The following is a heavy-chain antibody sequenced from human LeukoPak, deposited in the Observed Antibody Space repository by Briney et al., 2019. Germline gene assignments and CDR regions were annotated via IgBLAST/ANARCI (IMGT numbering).Heavy chain of an antibody. CDR1: GFTFSSYA. CDR2: ISSSSSYI. J-gene: IGHJ4*02. Sequence: GGSLRLSCAASGFTFSSYAMSWVRQAPGKGLEWVSSISSSSSYIYYADSVKGRFTISRDNAKNSLYLQMNSLKAEDTAVYYCALTYYDFWSGYWDYWGQGTLVTVSS. V-gene: IGHV3-21*01. CDR3: ALTYYDFWSGYWDY. D-gene: IGHD3-3*01.